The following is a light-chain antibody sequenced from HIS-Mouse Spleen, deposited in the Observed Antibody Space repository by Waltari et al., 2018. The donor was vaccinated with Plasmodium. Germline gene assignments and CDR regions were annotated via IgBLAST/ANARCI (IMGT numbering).Light chain of an antibody. CDR3: QQYGSSSWT. CDR1: QSVSSSY. V-gene: IGKV3-20*01. Sequence: EIVLTQSPGTLSLSPGESATPSCRASQSVSSSYLAWYPQKPGQAPRLLIYGASRRATGIPDRFSGSGSGTDFTLTISRLEPEDFAVYYCQQYGSSSWTFGQGTKVEIK. J-gene: IGKJ1*01. CDR2: GAS.